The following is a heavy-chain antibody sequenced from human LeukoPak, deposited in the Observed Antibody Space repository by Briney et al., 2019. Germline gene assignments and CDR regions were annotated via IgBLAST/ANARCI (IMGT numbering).Heavy chain of an antibody. V-gene: IGHV3-23*01. D-gene: IGHD1-1*01. J-gene: IGHJ5*02. CDR1: GFTFSSYS. CDR2: ITAGGSAT. Sequence: PGGSLRLSCAASGFTFSSYSMTWVRQAPGKGLEWVSSITAGGSATYYADSVKGRFTISRDDLRNTLYVQMNSLRAEDTAVYYCATGPVVRTNNYIDPWGQGTLVTVSS. CDR3: ATGPVVRTNNYIDP.